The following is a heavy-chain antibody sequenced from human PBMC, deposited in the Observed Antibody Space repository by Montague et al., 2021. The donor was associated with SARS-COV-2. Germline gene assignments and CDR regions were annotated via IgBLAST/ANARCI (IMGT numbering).Heavy chain of an antibody. CDR1: GFSLSTSGMC. V-gene: IGHV2-70*11. CDR2: IDWDDDK. D-gene: IGHD6-19*01. J-gene: IGHJ4*02. CDR3: ARMTVAGIPFDY. Sequence: LALVKPTQTLTLTCTFSGFSLSTSGMCVSWIRQPPGKALEWLARIDWDDDKYYSTSLKTRLTISKDTSKNQEVLTMTNMDPVDTATYYCARMTVAGIPFDYWGQGTLVTVSS.